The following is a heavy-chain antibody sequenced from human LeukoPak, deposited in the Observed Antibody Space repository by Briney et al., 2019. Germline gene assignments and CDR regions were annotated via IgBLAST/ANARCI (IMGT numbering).Heavy chain of an antibody. CDR3: ARGGYCSSTSCSPFDY. CDR1: GGSISSGGYY. CDR2: IYYSGST. V-gene: IGHV4-31*03. J-gene: IGHJ4*02. Sequence: PSQTLSLTCTVSGGSISSGGYYWSWIRQHPGKGLEWIGYIYYSGSTYYNPSLKSRVTMSVDTSKNQFSLKLSSVTAADTAVYYCARGGYCSSTSCSPFDYWGQGTLVTVSS. D-gene: IGHD2-2*01.